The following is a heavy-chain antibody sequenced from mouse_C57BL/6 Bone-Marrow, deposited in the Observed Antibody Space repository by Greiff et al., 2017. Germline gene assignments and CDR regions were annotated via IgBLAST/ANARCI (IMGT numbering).Heavy chain of an antibody. CDR3: ARNIFYHGSSLDY. D-gene: IGHD1-1*01. J-gene: IGHJ2*01. CDR2: IWSGGST. Sequence: VKLMESGPGLVQPSQSLSITCTVSGFSLTSYGVHWVRQSPGKGLEWLGVIWSGGSTDYNAAFISRLSISKDNSKSQVFFKMNSLQADDTAIYYCARNIFYHGSSLDYWGQGTTLTVSS. V-gene: IGHV2-2*01. CDR1: GFSLTSYG.